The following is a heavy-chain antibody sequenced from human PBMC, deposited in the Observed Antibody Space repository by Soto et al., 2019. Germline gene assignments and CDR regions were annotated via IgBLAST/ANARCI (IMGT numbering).Heavy chain of an antibody. V-gene: IGHV4-59*12. CDR2: IYYSGST. J-gene: IGHJ4*02. CDR1: GGSISNYY. D-gene: IGHD3-22*01. Sequence: PSETLSLTSNSSGGSISNYYWSWIRQPPGKGLEWIGYIYYSGSTNYNPSLKSRVTISVDTSKNQFSLKLSSVTAADTAVYYCARDSSGLDYWGQGTLVTVS. CDR3: ARDSSGLDY.